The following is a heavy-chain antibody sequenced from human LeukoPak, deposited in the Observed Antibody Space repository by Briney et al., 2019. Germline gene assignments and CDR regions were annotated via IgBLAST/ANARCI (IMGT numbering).Heavy chain of an antibody. CDR3: ARSRGYFDY. J-gene: IGHJ4*02. Sequence: SETLSLTCTVSGGSISSYYWSWIRQPPGKGLEWIGYIYYSGSTNYNPSLKSRVTTSVDTSKNQFSLRLSSVTAADTALYYCARSRGYFDYWGQGTLVTVSS. CDR1: GGSISSYY. D-gene: IGHD6-13*01. CDR2: IYYSGST. V-gene: IGHV4-59*01.